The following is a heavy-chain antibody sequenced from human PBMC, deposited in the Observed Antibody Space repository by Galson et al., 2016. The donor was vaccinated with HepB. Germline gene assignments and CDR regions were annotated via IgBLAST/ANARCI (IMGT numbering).Heavy chain of an antibody. V-gene: IGHV2-70*11. J-gene: IGHJ1*01. CDR2: IDWNDEE. CDR1: GFSLTTSGMC. Sequence: PALVKPPQTLTLTCTFSGFSLTTSGMCVSWIRQPPGKALEWLARIDWNDEEDYNTSLKTRLSISGDTSKNQVVLTMTNMDPVDTATYYCARVYGRSPPYWGQGTLVTVAS. D-gene: IGHD3-10*01. CDR3: ARVYGRSPPY.